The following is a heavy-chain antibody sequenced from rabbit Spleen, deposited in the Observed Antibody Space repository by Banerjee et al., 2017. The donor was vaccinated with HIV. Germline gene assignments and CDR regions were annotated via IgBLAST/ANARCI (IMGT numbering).Heavy chain of an antibody. J-gene: IGHJ4*01. V-gene: IGHV1S45*01. CDR3: ARAPYDYNAL. D-gene: IGHD1-1*01. Sequence: QEQLVESGGGLVQPGGSLKLSCTASGFSFSNKAVMCWVRQAPGKGLEWIACINAITGKAVYASWAKGRFTFSKTSSTTVTLQMTSLTAADTATYFCARAPYDYNALWGQGTLVTVS. CDR1: GFSFSNKAV. CDR2: INAITGKA.